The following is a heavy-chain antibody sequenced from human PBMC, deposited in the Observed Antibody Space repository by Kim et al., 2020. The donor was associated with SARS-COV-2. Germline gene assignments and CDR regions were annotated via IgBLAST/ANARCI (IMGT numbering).Heavy chain of an antibody. CDR3: TLGYCRTSNCNTGRFEAFNN. CDR2: IGPTPNGGTT. J-gene: IGHJ3*02. CDR1: GFTFSDYA. V-gene: IGHV3-49*04. D-gene: IGHD2-2*01. Sequence: GGSLRLSCAVSGFTFSDYAMSWVRQAPGKGLEWVGSIGPTPNGGTTEYAASVKGRFTISRDDSKSIAYLQMDSPKTEDTAFYYCTLGYCRTSNCNTGRFEAFNNWGQGTKITVPS.